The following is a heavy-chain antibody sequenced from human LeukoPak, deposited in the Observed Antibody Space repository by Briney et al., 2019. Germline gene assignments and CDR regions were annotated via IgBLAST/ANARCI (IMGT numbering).Heavy chain of an antibody. CDR3: AREDYYDSSGLPGDN. CDR1: GYTFTSYG. V-gene: IGHV1-18*01. J-gene: IGHJ4*02. Sequence: ASVKVSCKASGYTFTSYGISWVRQAPGQGLEWMGWISAYNGNTNYAQKLQGRVTMTTDTSTSTAYMELRSLRSDDTAVYYCAREDYYDSSGLPGDNWGQGTLVTVSS. CDR2: ISAYNGNT. D-gene: IGHD3-22*01.